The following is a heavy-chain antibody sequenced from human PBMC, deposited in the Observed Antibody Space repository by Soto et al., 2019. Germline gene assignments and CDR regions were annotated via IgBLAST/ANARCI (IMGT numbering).Heavy chain of an antibody. J-gene: IGHJ4*02. CDR1: GASLSGFY. CDR2: IDHSGIT. D-gene: IGHD1-1*01. Sequence: SETLSLTCAVSGASLSGFYWSWIRQSPGKGLEWILEIDHSGITSHNTALKSRATMSVDTSKNQFSLKLRSVTAGGTAVYYCARGVSVTLAVQGGAPYKNYLDSWRQGTLVTVSS. V-gene: IGHV4-34*04. CDR3: ARGVSVTLAVQGGAPYKNYLDS.